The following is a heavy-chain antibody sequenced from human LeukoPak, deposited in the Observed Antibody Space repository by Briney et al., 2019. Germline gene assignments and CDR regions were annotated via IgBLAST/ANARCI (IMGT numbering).Heavy chain of an antibody. CDR2: IYYSGST. V-gene: IGHV4-59*12. Sequence: PSETLSLTCTVSGGSISSYYWSWIRQPPGKGLEWIGYIYYSGSTNYNPSLKSRVTISVDTSKNQFSLKLSSVTAADTAVYYCAREGQLERRFYYYYGMDVWGQGTTVTVSS. CDR3: AREGQLERRFYYYYGMDV. J-gene: IGHJ6*02. D-gene: IGHD1-1*01. CDR1: GGSISSYY.